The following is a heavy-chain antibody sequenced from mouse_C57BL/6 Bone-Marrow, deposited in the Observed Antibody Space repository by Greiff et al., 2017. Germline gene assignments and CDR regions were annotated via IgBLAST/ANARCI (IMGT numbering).Heavy chain of an antibody. CDR2: IVPENGDT. Sequence: EVQLQQSGAELVRPGASVKLSCTASGFNIKDDYMHWVKQRPEQGLEWSGWIVPENGDTEYASKFQGKATITADTSSNTAYLQLSSRTSDDTAVYYCTTEDDGYCLFAYWGQGTLVTVAA. V-gene: IGHV14-4*01. CDR1: GFNIKDDY. D-gene: IGHD2-3*01. J-gene: IGHJ3*01. CDR3: TTEDDGYCLFAY.